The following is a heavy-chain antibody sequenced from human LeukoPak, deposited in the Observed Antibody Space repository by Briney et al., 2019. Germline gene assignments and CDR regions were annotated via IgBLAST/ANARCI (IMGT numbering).Heavy chain of an antibody. D-gene: IGHD1-26*01. J-gene: IGHJ4*02. CDR3: ARGVGASEGADY. V-gene: IGHV3-23*01. CDR1: GFTFSSFG. CDR2: ISGSGDST. Sequence: GGSLRLSCGASGFTFSSFGMSWVRQAPGKGLEWVSTISGSGDSTDYADSVKGRFTISRDNSKNTLYLQMNSLRAEDTAIYYCARGVGASEGADYWGQGTLVTVSS.